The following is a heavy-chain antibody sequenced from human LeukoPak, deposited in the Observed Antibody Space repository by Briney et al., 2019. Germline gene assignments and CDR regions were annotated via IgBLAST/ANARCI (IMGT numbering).Heavy chain of an antibody. D-gene: IGHD7-27*01. CDR3: AKILGSGVWYGFDI. J-gene: IGHJ3*02. CDR1: GGSVNSYY. V-gene: IGHV4-4*09. CDR2: IYTTGRP. Sequence: ASETLSLTCSVSGGSVNSYYWSWIRQPPGKGLEWIGYIYTTGRPNYNPSLKSRVTISVDTSKNQFSLKLSSVTAADTAVYYCAKILGSGVWYGFDIWGQGTMVTVSS.